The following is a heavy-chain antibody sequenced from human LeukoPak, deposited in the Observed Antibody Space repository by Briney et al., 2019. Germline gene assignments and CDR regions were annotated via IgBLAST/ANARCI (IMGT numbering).Heavy chain of an antibody. CDR2: ISFSGSNV. J-gene: IGHJ4*02. Sequence: GGSLRLSCAASGFTFSSYGMYWVRQAPGKGLEWVSYISFSGSNVHYADSVKGRFTISRDNSKSTLFLQMNSLRPEDTAVYYCAKPTAGSPTAAGPDYWGQGTLVTVSS. CDR3: AKPTAGSPTAAGPDY. V-gene: IGHV3-30*02. D-gene: IGHD4-17*01. CDR1: GFTFSSYG.